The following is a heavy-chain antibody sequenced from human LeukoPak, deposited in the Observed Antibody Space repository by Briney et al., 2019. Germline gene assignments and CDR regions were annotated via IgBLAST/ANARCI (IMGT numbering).Heavy chain of an antibody. V-gene: IGHV4-4*09. CDR3: ARRQTYFDY. CDR1: GGSISSYY. Sequence: TSSETLSLTCTVSGGSISSYYWSWIRQPPGKGLEWIGYIYTSGSTNYNPSLKSRVTISVDTSKNQFSLKLSSVTAADTAVYYCARRQTYFDYWGQGTLVTVSS. J-gene: IGHJ4*02. CDR2: IYTSGST.